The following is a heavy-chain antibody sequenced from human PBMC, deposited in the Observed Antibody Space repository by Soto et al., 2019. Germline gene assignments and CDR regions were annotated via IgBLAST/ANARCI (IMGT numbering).Heavy chain of an antibody. CDR2: IIPIFGRT. V-gene: IGHV1-69*13. CDR3: PRHWEPLRISVKYGARDV. Sequence: SVKLAWKASGGTFSSYPISWVRQAPGQGLEWMGGIIPIFGRTNYAQKFQGRVTISADGSTSTAYMELSSLRSEDTAVYYFPRHWEPLRISVKYGARDVRCQCTTVTVS. J-gene: IGHJ3*01. D-gene: IGHD1-26*01. CDR1: GGTFSSYP.